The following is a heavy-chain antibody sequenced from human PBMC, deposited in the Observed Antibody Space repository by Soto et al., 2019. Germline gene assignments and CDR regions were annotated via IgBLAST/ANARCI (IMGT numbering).Heavy chain of an antibody. Sequence: GSLRLSCAASGFTFSGYAMTWVRQAPGKGLEWVSVFSGNGVNTYYADSVKGRFTISRDNSKSTLYLQMNSLRADDTAVYYCAKGSALRPSNYYFDYWGQGTLVTVSS. CDR3: AKGSALRPSNYYFDY. D-gene: IGHD4-17*01. J-gene: IGHJ4*02. CDR2: FSGNGVNT. CDR1: GFTFSGYA. V-gene: IGHV3-23*01.